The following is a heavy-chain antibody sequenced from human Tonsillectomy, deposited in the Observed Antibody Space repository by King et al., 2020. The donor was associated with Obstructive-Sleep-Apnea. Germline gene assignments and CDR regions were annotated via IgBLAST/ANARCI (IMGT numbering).Heavy chain of an antibody. V-gene: IGHV4-31*03. CDR3: ARVTDTEFDY. CDR1: GGSIDSGGYS. D-gene: IGHD1-20*01. J-gene: IGHJ4*02. Sequence: VQLQESGPGLVKPSQTLSLTCTVSGGSIDSGGYSWRWIRQHPGGGLEWIGYIYYTGSTNYSPSLKSRVTISLDTSKNQFSLKLSSVTAADTAVYYCARVTDTEFDYWGQGTLVTVSS. CDR2: IYYTGST.